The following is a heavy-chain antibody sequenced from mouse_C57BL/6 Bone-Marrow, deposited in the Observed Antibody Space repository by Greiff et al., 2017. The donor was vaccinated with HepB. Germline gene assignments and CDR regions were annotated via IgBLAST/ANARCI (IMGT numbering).Heavy chain of an antibody. Sequence: EVQLQQSGPVLVKPGASVKMSCKASGYTFTDYYMNWVKQSHGKSLEWIGVINPYNGGTSYNQKFKGKATLTVDKSSSTAYMELNSLTSEDSAVYYCARGVTTVVPFAYWGEGTLVTVSA. D-gene: IGHD1-1*01. J-gene: IGHJ3*01. CDR1: GYTFTDYY. V-gene: IGHV1-19*01. CDR2: INPYNGGT. CDR3: ARGVTTVVPFAY.